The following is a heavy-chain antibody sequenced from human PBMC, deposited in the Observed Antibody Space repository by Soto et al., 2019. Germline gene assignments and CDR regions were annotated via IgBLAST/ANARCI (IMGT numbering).Heavy chain of an antibody. Sequence: PSETLSLTCTVSGGSISSGDYYWSWIRQPPGKGLEWIGYIYYSGSTYYNPSLKSRVTISVDTSKNQFSLTLSSVTAADTAVYYCARDAYCSGGSCYGMDVWGQGTTVTVSS. CDR1: GGSISSGDYY. CDR3: ARDAYCSGGSCYGMDV. D-gene: IGHD2-15*01. J-gene: IGHJ6*02. V-gene: IGHV4-30-4*01. CDR2: IYYSGST.